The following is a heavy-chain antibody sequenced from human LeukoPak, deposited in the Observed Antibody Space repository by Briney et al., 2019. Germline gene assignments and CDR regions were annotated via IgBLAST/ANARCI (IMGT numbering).Heavy chain of an antibody. Sequence: SHTLSLTCALSGGSLSSGEYYRSSIPQPPGKGLECIGYSDYSVSTYYDPSLKSRLTISVDTSNSQCSLRLTSVTAADTAVYYCARDNVGATNWLDPWGQGTLGTVSS. V-gene: IGHV4-30-4*01. CDR1: GGSLSSGEYY. CDR3: ARDNVGATNWLDP. D-gene: IGHD1-26*01. J-gene: IGHJ5*02. CDR2: SDYSVST.